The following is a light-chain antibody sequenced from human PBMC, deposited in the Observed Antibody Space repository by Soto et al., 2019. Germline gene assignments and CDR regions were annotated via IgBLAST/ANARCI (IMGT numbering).Light chain of an antibody. CDR3: QQLNSYPRT. CDR1: QGISSY. CDR2: AAS. V-gene: IGKV1-9*01. Sequence: DIQLTQSRTSLSASVGYRLTISCRASQGISSYLAWYQQKTGKAPKPMIYAASTLQSGVPSRFSGSGYGTDFNLTISSLQTEEFATYYCQQLNSYPRTFGQGTKVDIK. J-gene: IGKJ1*01.